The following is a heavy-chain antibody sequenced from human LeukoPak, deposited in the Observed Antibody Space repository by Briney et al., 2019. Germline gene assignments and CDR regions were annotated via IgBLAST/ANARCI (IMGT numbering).Heavy chain of an antibody. J-gene: IGHJ4*02. CDR2: ISSSSSYI. Sequence: GGSLRLSCAASGLTFSSYSMNWVRQAPGKGLEWVSSISSSSSYIYYADSVKGRFTISRDNAKNSLYLQMNSLRAEDTAVYYCARDLTGKGDFWGQGTLVTVSS. CDR1: GLTFSSYS. V-gene: IGHV3-21*01. D-gene: IGHD1-20*01. CDR3: ARDLTGKGDF.